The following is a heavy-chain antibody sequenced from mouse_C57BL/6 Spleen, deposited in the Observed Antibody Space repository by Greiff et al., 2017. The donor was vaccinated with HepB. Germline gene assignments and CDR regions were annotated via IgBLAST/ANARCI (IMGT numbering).Heavy chain of an antibody. D-gene: IGHD2-4*01. V-gene: IGHV14-4*01. CDR2: IDPENGDT. CDR3: TTGLRRGFAY. CDR1: GFNIKDDY. J-gene: IGHJ3*01. Sequence: VQLQQSGAELVRPGASVKLSCTASGFNIKDDYMHWMKQRPEQGLEWIGWIDPENGDTEYASKFQGKATITADTSSNTAYLQLSSLTSEDTAVYYCTTGLRRGFAYWGQGTLVTVSA.